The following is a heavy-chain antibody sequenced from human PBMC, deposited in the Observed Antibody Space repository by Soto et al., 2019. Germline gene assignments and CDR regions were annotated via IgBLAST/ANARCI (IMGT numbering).Heavy chain of an antibody. D-gene: IGHD6-19*01. Sequence: QVQLQESGPGLVKPSETLSLTCTVSGGSISSYYWSWIRQPPGKGLEWIGYIYYSGSTKYNPSLKSRVTISVDTPKNQFSLKLSSVNAADTAVYYCARDKVNIGVDGTHYFYGMDVGGQGTTVTVSS. CDR3: ARDKVNIGVDGTHYFYGMDV. CDR1: GGSISSYY. J-gene: IGHJ6*02. V-gene: IGHV4-59*01. CDR2: IYYSGST.